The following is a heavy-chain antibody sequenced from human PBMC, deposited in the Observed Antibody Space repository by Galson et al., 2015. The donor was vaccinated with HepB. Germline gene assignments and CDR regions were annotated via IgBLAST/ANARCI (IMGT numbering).Heavy chain of an antibody. Sequence: SLRLSCAASGFTFSSYAMSWVRQAPGKGLEWVSAISGSGGSTYYADSVKGRFTISRDNSKNTLYLQMNSLRAEDTAVYYCAKGGGYCSSTSCPYYYYYYMDVWGKGTTVTVSS. J-gene: IGHJ6*03. CDR2: ISGSGGST. CDR3: AKGGGYCSSTSCPYYYYYYMDV. V-gene: IGHV3-23*01. CDR1: GFTFSSYA. D-gene: IGHD2-2*01.